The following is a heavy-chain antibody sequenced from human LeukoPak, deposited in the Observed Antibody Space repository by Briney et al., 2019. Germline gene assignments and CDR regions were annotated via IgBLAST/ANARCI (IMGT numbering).Heavy chain of an antibody. D-gene: IGHD2-21*01. J-gene: IGHJ6*03. CDR2: IYHSGNT. V-gene: IGHV4-4*02. Sequence: SETLSLTCAVSGDSINSSKWWNWVRQPPGQGLEWIAEIYHSGNTNYNPSLKSRVTISLDKSKNQFSLKLTSMTAADTALYFCARGVIYYYYYMDVWGKGTTVTVSS. CDR1: GDSINSSKW. CDR3: ARGVIYYYYYMDV.